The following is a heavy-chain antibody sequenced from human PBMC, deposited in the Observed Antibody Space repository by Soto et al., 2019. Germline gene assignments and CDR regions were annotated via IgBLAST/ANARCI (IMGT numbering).Heavy chain of an antibody. D-gene: IGHD5-18*01. J-gene: IGHJ4*02. CDR3: AKDQGRGGYSYGYFSPYFDY. Sequence: SLRLSCAASGFTFSSYGMHWVRQAPGKGLEWVAVISYDGSNKYYADSVKGRFTISRDNSKNTLYLQMNSLRAEDTAVYYCAKDQGRGGYSYGYFSPYFDYWGQGTLVTVSP. CDR1: GFTFSSYG. CDR2: ISYDGSNK. V-gene: IGHV3-30*18.